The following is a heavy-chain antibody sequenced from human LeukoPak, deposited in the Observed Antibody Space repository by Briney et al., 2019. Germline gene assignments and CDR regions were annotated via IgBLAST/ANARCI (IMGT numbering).Heavy chain of an antibody. CDR1: GFSLNSYW. J-gene: IGHJ4*02. CDR3: AREGYSTGWYFFDN. Sequence: GGPLTLSCEAYGFSLNSYWMHWVRQAPGGGPVWVSRISVDGRSTAYADSVKGRFTISRDNAKNTLYLGMNSLRADDSAVYYCAREGYSTGWYFFDNWGRGTRVTVSS. V-gene: IGHV3-74*03. D-gene: IGHD6-13*01. CDR2: ISVDGRST.